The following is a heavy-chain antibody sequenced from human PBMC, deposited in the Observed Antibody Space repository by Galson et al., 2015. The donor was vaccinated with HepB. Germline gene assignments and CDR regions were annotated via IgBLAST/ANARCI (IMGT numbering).Heavy chain of an antibody. CDR2: ISYDGSNK. CDR1: GFTFSSYA. D-gene: IGHD3-10*01. CDR3: ARSYYYGSGRTKRTGDGMDV. Sequence: SLRLSCAASGFTFSSYAMHWVRQAPGKGLEWVAVISYDGSNKYYADSVKGRFTISRDNSKNTLYLQMNSLRAEDTAVYYCARSYYYGSGRTKRTGDGMDVWGQGTTVTVSS. J-gene: IGHJ6*02. V-gene: IGHV3-30*04.